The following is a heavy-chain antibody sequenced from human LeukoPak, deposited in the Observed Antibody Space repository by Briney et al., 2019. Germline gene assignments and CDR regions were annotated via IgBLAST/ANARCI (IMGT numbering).Heavy chain of an antibody. J-gene: IGHJ4*02. CDR3: ARQGSYSSSWYNIDY. CDR1: GYNFTNYW. V-gene: IGHV5-51*01. CDR2: IYPDDSDT. Sequence: GESLNISFKGSGYNFTNYWIGWVRQMPGKGLEWVGMIYPDDSDTRYSPSFQGQVTISADKSINTACLQWGSLKASDTAMYYCARQGSYSSSWYNIDYWGQGTPVTVSS. D-gene: IGHD6-13*01.